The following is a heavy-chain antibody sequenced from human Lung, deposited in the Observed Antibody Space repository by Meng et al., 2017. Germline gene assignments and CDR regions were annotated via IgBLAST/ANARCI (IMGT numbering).Heavy chain of an antibody. CDR1: GYTFTAYY. D-gene: IGHD2-21*01. J-gene: IGHJ4*02. Sequence: QVQLVQSGADVKKPGASVKVSCKASGYTFTAYYIQWVRQAPGQGREGMGRINPSSGGTNFAQKFQGRVIMTTDTSISTAYMELSSLGFDDTAVYYCAKALGWGSSPDYWGQGILVTVSS. V-gene: IGHV1-2*06. CDR3: AKALGWGSSPDY. CDR2: INPSSGGT.